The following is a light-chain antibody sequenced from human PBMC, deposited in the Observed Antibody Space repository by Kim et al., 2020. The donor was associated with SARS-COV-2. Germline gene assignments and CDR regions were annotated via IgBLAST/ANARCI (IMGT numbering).Light chain of an antibody. V-gene: IGKV1-39*01. CDR2: AAS. Sequence: DIEMTQSPSSLSASVGDRVTITCRASQNIGFYLNWYQQKPGKAPKLLIYAASSLKSEVPSRFSGSGSGTDFTLTISSLQPEDFALYCCQQSYNVPRYSFGQGTKLEI. CDR3: QQSYNVPRYS. J-gene: IGKJ2*03. CDR1: QNIGFY.